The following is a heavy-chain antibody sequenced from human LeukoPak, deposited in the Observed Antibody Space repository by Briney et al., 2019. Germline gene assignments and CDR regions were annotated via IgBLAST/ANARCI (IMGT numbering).Heavy chain of an antibody. CDR2: LTGTGRTT. CDR3: ARGRGYLMTDPEY. V-gene: IGHV3-23*01. J-gene: IGHJ4*02. Sequence: PGGSLRLSCAASGFPFSSYAMSWVRQAPAQGLEWVSALTGTGRTTYYADSVKGRFTISRDNSKNTLYLQMSSLRVEDTAVYYCARGRGYLMTDPEYWGQGTLVTVSS. CDR1: GFPFSSYA. D-gene: IGHD2-21*02.